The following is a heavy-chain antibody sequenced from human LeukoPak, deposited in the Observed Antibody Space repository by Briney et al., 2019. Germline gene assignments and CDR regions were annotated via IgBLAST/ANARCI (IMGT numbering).Heavy chain of an antibody. CDR2: IYYSGST. J-gene: IGHJ6*03. CDR1: GGSISSYY. V-gene: IGHV4-59*01. Sequence: PSETLSLTCTVSGGSISSYYWSWIRQPPGKGLEWIGYIYYSGSTNYNPSLKSRVTISVDTSKNQFSLKLSSVTAADTAVYYCARIQSHYYYYMDVWGKGTTVTVSS. CDR3: ARIQSHYYYYMDV. D-gene: IGHD4-11*01.